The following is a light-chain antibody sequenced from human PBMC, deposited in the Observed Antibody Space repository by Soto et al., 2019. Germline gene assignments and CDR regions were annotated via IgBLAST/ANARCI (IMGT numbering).Light chain of an antibody. CDR3: QRYGFSLFP. CDR1: QTVRDGY. V-gene: IGKV3-20*01. Sequence: DIVLTQSPGTLSLSPGERATLSCRASQTVRDGYLAWYQQKPGQAPRLFIYGASARATGIPDRFSGSGSGTVFPLPIGGLELEVLAVYYCQRYGFSLFPLGRGAKLEIK. CDR2: GAS. J-gene: IGKJ2*01.